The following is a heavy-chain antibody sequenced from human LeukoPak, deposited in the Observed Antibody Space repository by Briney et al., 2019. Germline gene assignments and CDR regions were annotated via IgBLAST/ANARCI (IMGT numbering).Heavy chain of an antibody. J-gene: IGHJ6*02. Sequence: SETLSLTCTVSGGSISSYYWSWIRQPPGKGLEWIGYIYYSGSTNYNPSLKSRVTISVDTSKNQFSLKLSSVTAPDTAVYYCARHQGDVLLWFGELTNYYYGMDVWGQGTTVTVSS. CDR1: GGSISSYY. V-gene: IGHV4-59*08. CDR2: IYYSGST. D-gene: IGHD3-10*01. CDR3: ARHQGDVLLWFGELTNYYYGMDV.